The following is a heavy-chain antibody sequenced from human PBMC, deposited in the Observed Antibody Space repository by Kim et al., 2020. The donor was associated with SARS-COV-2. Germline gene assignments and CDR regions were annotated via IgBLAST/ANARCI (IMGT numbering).Heavy chain of an antibody. V-gene: IGHV3-30*04. D-gene: IGHD6-19*01. J-gene: IGHJ4*02. CDR1: GFTFSSYA. Sequence: GGSLRLSCAASGFTFSSYAMHWVRQAPGKGLEWVAVISYDGSNKYYADSVKGRFTISRDNSKNTLYLQMNSLSAEDTAVYYCARDTRPAVAGTVDYWGQG. CDR2: ISYDGSNK. CDR3: ARDTRPAVAGTVDY.